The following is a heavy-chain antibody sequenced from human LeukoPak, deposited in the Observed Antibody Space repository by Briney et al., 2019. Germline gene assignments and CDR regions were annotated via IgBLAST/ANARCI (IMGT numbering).Heavy chain of an antibody. CDR2: ISYGGDNT. CDR3: AKDPHPYGDSVGGYHFDY. CDR1: GFTFTDYA. D-gene: IGHD4-17*01. Sequence: GGSLRLSCAASGFTFTDYAMNWVRQAPGKGLEWVSGISYGGDNTYYADSVKGRFTISRDNPRNTLNLALNSLRAEDTAVYYCAKDPHPYGDSVGGYHFDYWGQGALVTVSS. J-gene: IGHJ4*02. V-gene: IGHV3-23*01.